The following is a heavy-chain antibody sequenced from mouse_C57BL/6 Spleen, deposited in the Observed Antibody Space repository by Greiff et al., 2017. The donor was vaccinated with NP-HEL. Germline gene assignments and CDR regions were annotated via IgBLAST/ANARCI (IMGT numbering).Heavy chain of an antibody. CDR3: ARGGEIYYYGSSSCMDY. CDR2: IHPNSGST. Sequence: QVQLQQPGAELVKPGASVKLSCKASGYTFTSYWMHWVKQRPGQGLEWIGMIHPNSGSTNYNEKFKSKATLTVDKSSSTAYMQLSSLTSEDSAVYYCARGGEIYYYGSSSCMDYWGQGTSVTVSS. D-gene: IGHD1-1*01. CDR1: GYTFTSYW. J-gene: IGHJ4*01. V-gene: IGHV1-64*01.